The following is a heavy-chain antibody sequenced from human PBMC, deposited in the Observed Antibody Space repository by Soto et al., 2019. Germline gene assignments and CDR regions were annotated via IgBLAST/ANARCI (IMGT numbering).Heavy chain of an antibody. V-gene: IGHV5-51*01. CDR3: ARLGSSSSYYYYGMDV. CDR1: GYSFTSYW. CDR2: IYPGDSDT. D-gene: IGHD6-6*01. Sequence: HGESLKISCKGSGYSFTSYWIGWVRQMPGKGLEWMGIIYPGDSDTRYSPSFQGQVTISADKSISTAYLQWSSLKASDTAMYYCARLGSSSSYYYYGMDVWGQGTTVTVSS. J-gene: IGHJ6*02.